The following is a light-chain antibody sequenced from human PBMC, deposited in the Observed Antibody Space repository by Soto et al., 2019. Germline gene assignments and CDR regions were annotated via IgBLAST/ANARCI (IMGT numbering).Light chain of an antibody. V-gene: IGKV3-20*01. CDR3: QQYGSSPWT. CDR2: GAS. J-gene: IGKJ1*01. Sequence: EIVLTQSPGTLSLSPGERATLSCRASLSLSSSYLAGYQQKPGEAARLLISGASSRATGIPDRFSGSGSGTDFTLTISRLEPEDFAIYCWQQYGSSPWTFGTGTTVDLK. CDR1: LSLSSSY.